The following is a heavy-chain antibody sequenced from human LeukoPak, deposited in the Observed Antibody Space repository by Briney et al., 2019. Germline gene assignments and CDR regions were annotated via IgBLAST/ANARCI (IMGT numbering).Heavy chain of an antibody. D-gene: IGHD5-18*01. Sequence: SETLSLTCTVSGGSISSYYWSWIRQPPGKGLEWIGYIYYSGSTNYNPSLKSRVTISVDTSKNQFSLKLSSVTAADTAVYYCARSGYSYGYPYYFDYWGQGTLVTVSS. J-gene: IGHJ4*02. V-gene: IGHV4-59*01. CDR3: ARSGYSYGYPYYFDY. CDR2: IYYSGST. CDR1: GGSISSYY.